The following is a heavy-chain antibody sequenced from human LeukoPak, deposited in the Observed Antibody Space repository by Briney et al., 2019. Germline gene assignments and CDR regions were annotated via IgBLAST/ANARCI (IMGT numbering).Heavy chain of an antibody. J-gene: IGHJ4*02. CDR3: ARGPSGYHNT. Sequence: GGSLRLSCAASGFTFSSNAMHWVRQAPGKGLEWVAIISYDGSNKYYADSVKGRFTISRDKSKNTLYLQMNSLRGEDTAVYYCARGPSGYHNTGGQGTLVTVSS. CDR1: GFTFSSNA. CDR2: ISYDGSNK. D-gene: IGHD5-12*01. V-gene: IGHV3-30*04.